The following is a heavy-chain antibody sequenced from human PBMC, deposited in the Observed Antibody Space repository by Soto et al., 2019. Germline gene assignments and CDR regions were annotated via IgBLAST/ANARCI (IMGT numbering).Heavy chain of an antibody. V-gene: IGHV4-34*01. CDR3: ARSRRVHDFCSGSYYGMDV. CDR1: GGYFSGDY. Sequence: PSETLSLTCAVYGGYFSGDYWSWIRQPPGKGLEWIGEINHSGSTNYNPSLKSRVTISVDTSKNQYSLKLNSVTAADTAVYYCARSRRVHDFCSGSYYGMDVWGQGTTATVSS. CDR2: INHSGST. J-gene: IGHJ6*02. D-gene: IGHD3-3*01.